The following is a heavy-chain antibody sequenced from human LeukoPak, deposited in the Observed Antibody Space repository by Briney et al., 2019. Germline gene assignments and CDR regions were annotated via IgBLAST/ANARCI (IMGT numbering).Heavy chain of an antibody. Sequence: GASVKVSCKASGYTFTGYYMHWVRQAPGQGLEWMGWINPNSGGTNYAQKFQGRVTMTRDTSISTAYMELSRLRSDDTAVYYCARDPTMIVVVITTGTRGDAFDIWGQGTMVTVSS. D-gene: IGHD3-22*01. CDR1: GYTFTGYY. CDR3: ARDPTMIVVVITTGTRGDAFDI. CDR2: INPNSGGT. J-gene: IGHJ3*02. V-gene: IGHV1-2*02.